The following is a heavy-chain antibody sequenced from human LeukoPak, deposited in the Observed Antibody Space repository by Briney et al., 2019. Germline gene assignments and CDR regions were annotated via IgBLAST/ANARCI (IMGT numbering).Heavy chain of an antibody. D-gene: IGHD3-22*01. CDR3: ARANYDSSGYYYVDWFDP. V-gene: IGHV4-30-4*01. J-gene: IGHJ5*02. CDR2: IYYSGST. Sequence: PSETLSLTCTVSGGSISSGDYYWSWIRQPPGKGLEWIGYIYYSGSTYYNPSLKSRVTISVDTSKNQFSLKLSSVTAADTAVYYCARANYDSSGYYYVDWFDPWGQGTLVTVSS. CDR1: GGSISSGDYY.